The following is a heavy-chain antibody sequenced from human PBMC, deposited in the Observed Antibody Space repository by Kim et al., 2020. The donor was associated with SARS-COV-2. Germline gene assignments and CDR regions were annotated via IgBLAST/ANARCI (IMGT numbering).Heavy chain of an antibody. CDR3: AKDLGVSSGWYGSYFDY. D-gene: IGHD6-19*01. J-gene: IGHJ4*02. CDR1: GFTFSSYG. CDR2: IWYDGSNK. V-gene: IGHV3-33*06. Sequence: GGSLRLSCAASGFTFSSYGMHWVRQAPGKGLEWVAVIWYDGSNKYYADSVKGRFTISRDNSKNTLYLQMNSLRAEDTAVYYCAKDLGVSSGWYGSYFDYWGQGTLVTVSS.